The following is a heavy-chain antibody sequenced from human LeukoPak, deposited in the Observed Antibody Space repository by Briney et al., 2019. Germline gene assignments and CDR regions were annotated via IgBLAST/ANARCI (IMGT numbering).Heavy chain of an antibody. V-gene: IGHV3-30*18. Sequence: GGSLRLSCAASGFTFSSYGMHWVRQAPGKGLEWVAVISYDGSNKYYANSVKGRFTISRDNSKNTLYLQMNSLRAEDTAVYYCAKDSSGWYWALYFQHWGQGTLVTVSS. CDR3: AKDSSGWYWALYFQH. J-gene: IGHJ1*01. CDR1: GFTFSSYG. CDR2: ISYDGSNK. D-gene: IGHD6-19*01.